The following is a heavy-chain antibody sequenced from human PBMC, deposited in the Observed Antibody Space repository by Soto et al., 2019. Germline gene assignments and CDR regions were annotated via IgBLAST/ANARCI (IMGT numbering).Heavy chain of an antibody. CDR1: GGSISSYY. CDR2: IYYSGST. CDR3: AREDLDHGDYSVRAFDI. V-gene: IGHV4-59*01. J-gene: IGHJ3*02. Sequence: QVQLQESGPGLVKPSETLSLTCTVSGGSISSYYWSWIRQPPGKGLEWIGYIYYSGSTNYNPSLKSRVTISVATSKNQFSLKLSSVTAADTAVYYCAREDLDHGDYSVRAFDIWGQETMVTVSS. D-gene: IGHD4-17*01.